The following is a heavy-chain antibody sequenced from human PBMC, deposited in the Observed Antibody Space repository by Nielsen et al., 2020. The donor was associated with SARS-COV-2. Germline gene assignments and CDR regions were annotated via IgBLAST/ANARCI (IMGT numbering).Heavy chain of an antibody. CDR2: ISGYNGDT. Sequence: ASVKVSCKASGYTFTNYGISWVRQAPGQGLEWMGWISGYNGDTNYAQKFQGRVTITADKRTNTAYMELSSLRSEDTAVYYCAREGGYCSGGICYGRPDYWGQGTLVIVSS. CDR3: AREGGYCSGGICYGRPDY. V-gene: IGHV1-18*04. J-gene: IGHJ4*02. CDR1: GYTFTNYG. D-gene: IGHD2-15*01.